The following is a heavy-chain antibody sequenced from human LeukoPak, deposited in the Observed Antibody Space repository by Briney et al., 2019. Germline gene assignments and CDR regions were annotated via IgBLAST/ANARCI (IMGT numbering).Heavy chain of an antibody. D-gene: IGHD3-10*01. CDR3: ARDHLGYGSGSYFGPIYYMDV. CDR2: ISAYNGNT. J-gene: IGHJ6*03. CDR1: GYTFTSYG. Sequence: ASVKVSCKASGYTFTSYGISWVRQAPGQGLEWMGWISAYNGNTNYAQKLQGRVTMTTDTSTSTAYMELRSLRSDDTAVYYCARDHLGYGSGSYFGPIYYMDVWGKGTTVTISS. V-gene: IGHV1-18*01.